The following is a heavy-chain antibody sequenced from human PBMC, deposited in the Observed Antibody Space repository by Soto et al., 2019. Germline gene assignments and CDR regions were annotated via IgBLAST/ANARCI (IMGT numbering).Heavy chain of an antibody. CDR2: VYYRGRS. V-gene: IGHV4-39*01. J-gene: IGHJ4*02. CDR3: VSQRTTVSTQAYFDY. D-gene: IGHD4-17*01. CDR1: GGSVTNSSYY. Sequence: SETLSLTCTVSGGSVTNSSYYWGWIRQSPGKGLEWIGSVYYRGRSYSKSSVKSRVTISVDTSKNQFSLNFNSVTASDTALYYCVSQRTTVSTQAYFDYWGPGALVTVSS.